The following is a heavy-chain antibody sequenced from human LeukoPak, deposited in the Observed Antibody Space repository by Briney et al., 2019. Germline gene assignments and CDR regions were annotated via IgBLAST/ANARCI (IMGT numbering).Heavy chain of an antibody. D-gene: IGHD3-22*01. J-gene: IGHJ4*02. CDR1: EFTFSSYW. V-gene: IGHV3-7*01. CDR2: IKQDGSEK. Sequence: GGSLRLSCTASEFTFSSYWMSWVRQAPGKGLEWVANIKQDGSEKDYVDSVKGRFTISRDNAKNSLYLQMNNLRAEDTAVYYCARAPYYSRVEAYFDYWGQGTLVAVSS. CDR3: ARAPYYSRVEAYFDY.